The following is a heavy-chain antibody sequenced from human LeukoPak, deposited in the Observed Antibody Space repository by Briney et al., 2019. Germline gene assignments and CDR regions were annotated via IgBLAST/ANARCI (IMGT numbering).Heavy chain of an antibody. J-gene: IGHJ4*02. D-gene: IGHD3-22*01. V-gene: IGHV1-2*02. CDR1: GYTFTDYY. CDR3: ARVYLGVYYYGSSGYSHLDY. Sequence: ASVEVSCKASGYTFTDYYMHWVRQAPGQGLEWMGWINPNSGGTNYAQKFQGRVTMTRDTSISTAYMELSRLRSDDTAVYYCARVYLGVYYYGSSGYSHLDYWGQGTLVTVSS. CDR2: INPNSGGT.